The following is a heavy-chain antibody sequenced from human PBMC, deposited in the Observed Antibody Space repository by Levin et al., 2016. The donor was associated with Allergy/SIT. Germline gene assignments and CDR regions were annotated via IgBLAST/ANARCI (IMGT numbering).Heavy chain of an antibody. V-gene: IGHV3-23*01. CDR3: AKDPRYSSKIGGYYYYYYMDV. CDR1: GFTFSSYA. CDR2: ISGSGGST. J-gene: IGHJ6*03. D-gene: IGHD6-13*01. Sequence: GESLKISCAASGFTFSSYAMSWVRQAPGKGLEWVSAISGSGGSTYYADSVKGRFTISRDNSKNTLYLQMNSLRAEDTAVYYCAKDPRYSSKIGGYYYYYYMDVWGKGTTVTVSS.